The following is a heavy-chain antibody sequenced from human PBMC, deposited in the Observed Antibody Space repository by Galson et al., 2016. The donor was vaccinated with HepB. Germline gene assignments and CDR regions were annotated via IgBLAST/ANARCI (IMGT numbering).Heavy chain of an antibody. CDR2: ISSNGGSI. CDR1: GFTFDDYA. J-gene: IGHJ4*02. D-gene: IGHD4-17*01. Sequence: SLRLSCAGSGFTFDDYAMHWVRQAPGKGLEWVSGISSNGGSIGYADSVKGRVTVSRDNVKSSVYLEMNSLRPADTAMYYCAKALDYGDYDYWGQGILVTVSS. V-gene: IGHV3-9*01. CDR3: AKALDYGDYDY.